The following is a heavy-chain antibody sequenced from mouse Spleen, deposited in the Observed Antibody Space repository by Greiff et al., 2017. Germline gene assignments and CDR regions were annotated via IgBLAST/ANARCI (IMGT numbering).Heavy chain of an antibody. D-gene: IGHD1-1*01. V-gene: IGHV1-77*01. CDR1: GYTFTDYY. J-gene: IGHJ4*01. CDR3: ARSYYYDGSSSYYYAMDY. Sequence: QVQLKESGAELVKPGASVKISCKASGYTFTDYYINWVKQRPGQGLEWIGKIGPGSGSTYYNEKFKGKATLTADKSSSTAYMQLSSLTSEDSAVYFCARSYYYDGSSSYYYAMDYWGQGTSVTVSS. CDR2: IGPGSGST.